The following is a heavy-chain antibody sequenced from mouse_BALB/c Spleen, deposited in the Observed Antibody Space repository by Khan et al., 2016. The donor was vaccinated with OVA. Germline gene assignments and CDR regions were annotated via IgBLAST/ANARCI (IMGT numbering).Heavy chain of an antibody. D-gene: IGHD1-1*01. CDR1: GFTFSSYG. J-gene: IGHJ2*01. V-gene: IGHV5-17*02. CDR2: ISGDSTTI. CDR3: ATSYFYGYYFDY. Sequence: DVPLVESGGDLVQPGGSRKLSCAASGFTFSSYGMHWVRQAPEKGLEWVAYISGDSTTIYYADTVKGRFTISRDNPRNTLFLQMTSLMSEDTAMYYCATSYFYGYYFDYWGPGTTLTVSS.